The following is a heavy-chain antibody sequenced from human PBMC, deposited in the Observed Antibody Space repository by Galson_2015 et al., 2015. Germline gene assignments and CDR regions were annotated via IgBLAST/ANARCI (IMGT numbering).Heavy chain of an antibody. Sequence: SLRLSCAASGFTFSGYSMNWVRRAPGKGLEWVSSISGDSIYIHYADSVKGRFTISRDNAKNSLFLQMNNLRAEDTAVYYCARELDYIPEIWGQGTMVTVSS. CDR3: ARELDYIPEI. CDR1: GFTFSGYS. D-gene: IGHD3-10*01. CDR2: ISGDSIYI. J-gene: IGHJ3*02. V-gene: IGHV3-21*01.